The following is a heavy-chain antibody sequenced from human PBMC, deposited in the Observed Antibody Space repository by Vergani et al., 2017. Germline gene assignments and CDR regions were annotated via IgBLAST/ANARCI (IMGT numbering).Heavy chain of an antibody. J-gene: IGHJ5*02. D-gene: IGHD6-6*01. CDR1: GYSISSGYY. CDR3: ARDPPRYSSSGWFDP. Sequence: QVQLQESGPGLVKPSETLSLTCTVSGYSISSGYYWGWIRQPPGKGLEWIGSIYHSGSTYYNPSLKSRVTISVDTSKNQFSLKLSSVTAADTAVYYCARDPPRYSSSGWFDPWGQGTLVTVSS. CDR2: IYHSGST. V-gene: IGHV4-38-2*02.